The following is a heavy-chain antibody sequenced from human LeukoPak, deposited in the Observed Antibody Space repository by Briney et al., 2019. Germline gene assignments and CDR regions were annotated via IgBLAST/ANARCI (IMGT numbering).Heavy chain of an antibody. CDR2: ISAYNGDT. J-gene: IGHJ4*02. CDR1: GFTFTRYG. Sequence: ASVKVSCKTSGFTFTRYGITWVRQAPGQGLEWMGCISAYNGDTIYAQKLQGRVTMTRDPSTSTVYMELRSLGSDDTAIYYCARDPTNTRGRYAHSDYWAREPWSPSPQ. CDR3: ARDPTNTRGRYAHSDY. V-gene: IGHV1-18*01. D-gene: IGHD5-12*01.